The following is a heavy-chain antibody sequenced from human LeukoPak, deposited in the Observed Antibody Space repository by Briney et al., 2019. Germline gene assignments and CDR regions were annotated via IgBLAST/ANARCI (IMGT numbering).Heavy chain of an antibody. CDR2: FDPEDGET. CDR3: ATSYSSSYDAFDI. J-gene: IGHJ3*02. Sequence: ASVRVSCKVSGYTLTELTMHWVRQAPGKGLEWMGGFDPEDGETIYAQKFQGRVTMTEDTSTDTAYMELSSLRSEDTAVYYCATSYSSSYDAFDIWGQGTMVTVSS. V-gene: IGHV1-24*01. D-gene: IGHD6-13*01. CDR1: GYTLTELT.